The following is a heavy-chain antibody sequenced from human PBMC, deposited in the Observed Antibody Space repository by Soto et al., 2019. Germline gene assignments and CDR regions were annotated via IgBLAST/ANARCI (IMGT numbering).Heavy chain of an antibody. D-gene: IGHD2-2*01. J-gene: IGHJ5*02. V-gene: IGHV2-5*02. Sequence: SGPTLVKPTQTLTLTCTFSGFSLSTSGVGVSWIRQPPGKALEWLALIYWDDDKRYSPSLKSRLTITKDTSKNQVVLTMTNMDPVDTATYYCAHRLGYCSSTSCYEKRFDPWGQGTLVTVSS. CDR3: AHRLGYCSSTSCYEKRFDP. CDR1: GFSLSTSGVG. CDR2: IYWDDDK.